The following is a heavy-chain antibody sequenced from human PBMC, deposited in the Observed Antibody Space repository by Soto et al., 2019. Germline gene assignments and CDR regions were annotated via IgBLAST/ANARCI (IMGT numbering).Heavy chain of an antibody. Sequence: EVQLVESGGGLVQPGGSLRLSCAASGFTFSSYWMSWVRQAPGKGLEWVANIKQDGSEKYSVDSVKGRFTISRANAKNSLYLQMNSLRAEDTAVYYCARERYVPTVTNPRDYYYYMDVWGKGTTVTVSS. V-gene: IGHV3-7*01. CDR1: GFTFSSYW. D-gene: IGHD4-17*01. CDR2: IKQDGSEK. CDR3: ARERYVPTVTNPRDYYYYMDV. J-gene: IGHJ6*03.